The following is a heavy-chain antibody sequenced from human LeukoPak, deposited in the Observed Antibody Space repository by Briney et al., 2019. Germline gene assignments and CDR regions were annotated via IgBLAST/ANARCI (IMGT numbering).Heavy chain of an antibody. Sequence: GGSLRLSCAASGFTFSTYVMHWVRQAPGKGLEYVSSINNNGDFTSYANSVKGRFTISRDNSRNTLYLQMGSLRAEDMAVYYCARKYGGYDRAYDYWGQGTLVTVSS. CDR2: INNNGDFT. V-gene: IGHV3-64*01. J-gene: IGHJ4*02. CDR1: GFTFSTYV. D-gene: IGHD5-12*01. CDR3: ARKYGGYDRAYDY.